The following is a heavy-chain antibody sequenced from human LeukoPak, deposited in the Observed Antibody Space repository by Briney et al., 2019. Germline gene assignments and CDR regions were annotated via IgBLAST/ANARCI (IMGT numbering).Heavy chain of an antibody. CDR1: GYTFTSYD. V-gene: IGHV1-8*03. CDR3: ARRALRMGASTNGGAFDI. D-gene: IGHD1-26*01. Sequence: ASVKVSCKASGYTFTSYDINWVRQATGQGLEWMVWMNPNSGNTGYAQKFQGRVTITRNTSISTAYMELSSLRSEDTAVYYCARRALRMGASTNGGAFDIWGQGTMVTVSS. CDR2: MNPNSGNT. J-gene: IGHJ3*02.